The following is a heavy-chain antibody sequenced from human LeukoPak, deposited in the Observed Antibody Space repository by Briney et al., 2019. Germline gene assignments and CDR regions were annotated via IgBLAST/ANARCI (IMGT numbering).Heavy chain of an antibody. CDR2: IYTSGST. CDR3: AREVGSSWLTDAFDI. Sequence: PSETLSLTCTVSGGSISSYYWSWIRQPAGKGLEWIGRIYTSGSTNYNPSLKSRVTMSVDTSKNQFSLKLSSVTAADTAVHYCAREVGSSWLTDAFDIWGQGTMVTVSS. CDR1: GGSISSYY. V-gene: IGHV4-4*07. D-gene: IGHD6-13*01. J-gene: IGHJ3*02.